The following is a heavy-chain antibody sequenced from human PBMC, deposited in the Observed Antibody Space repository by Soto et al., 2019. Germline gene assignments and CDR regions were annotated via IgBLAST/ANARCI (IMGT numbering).Heavy chain of an antibody. Sequence: SETLSLTCTVSGGSISSYYWSWIRQPPGKGLEWIGNIYYSGSTNYNPSLKSRVTISVDTSKNQFSLKLRSVTAADTAVYYCARARYYGLDVWGQGTTVTVSS. CDR1: GGSISSYY. J-gene: IGHJ6*02. CDR2: IYYSGST. CDR3: ARARYYGLDV. V-gene: IGHV4-59*01.